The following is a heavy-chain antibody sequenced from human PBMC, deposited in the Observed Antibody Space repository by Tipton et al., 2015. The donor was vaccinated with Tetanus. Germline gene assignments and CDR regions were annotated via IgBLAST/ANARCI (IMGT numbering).Heavy chain of an antibody. Sequence: QLVQSGDEVKRPGASVKVSCKASGYTFTKYGITWVRQAPGQGLEWLGWITPNNGNTKYAQKFQGRVTMTRDTSISTAYMELRSLRSDDTAVYYCARDRGDYIYYGMDVWGPGTTVTVS. CDR2: ITPNNGNT. J-gene: IGHJ6*02. V-gene: IGHV1-18*01. D-gene: IGHD3-22*01. CDR1: GYTFTKYG. CDR3: ARDRGDYIYYGMDV.